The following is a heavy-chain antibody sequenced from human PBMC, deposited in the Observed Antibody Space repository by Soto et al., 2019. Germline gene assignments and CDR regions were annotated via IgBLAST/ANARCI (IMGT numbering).Heavy chain of an antibody. J-gene: IGHJ6*02. CDR2: IHYSGNT. CDR1: GGSISSYY. V-gene: IGHV4-59*01. CDR3: ARGRGGYYYYGLDV. D-gene: IGHD3-16*01. Sequence: SETLSLTCTVSGGSISSYYWSWIRQPPGKGLEWIGYIHYSGNTNYNPSLKSRVTISVDTSKNQFSLKLRSVTAADTAVYYCARGRGGYYYYGLDVWGRGTTVTVSS.